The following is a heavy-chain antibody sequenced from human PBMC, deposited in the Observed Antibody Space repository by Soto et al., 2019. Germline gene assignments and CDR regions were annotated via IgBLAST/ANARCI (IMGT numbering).Heavy chain of an antibody. CDR2: IYYSGST. Sequence: ASETLSLTCTVSGGSISSYYWSWIRQPPGKGLEWIGYIYYSGSTNYNPSLKSRVTISVDTSKNQFALKLSSVTAADTAVYYCAGLIAAAGPFDYWGQGTLITVSS. J-gene: IGHJ4*02. CDR1: GGSISSYY. V-gene: IGHV4-59*01. D-gene: IGHD6-13*01. CDR3: AGLIAAAGPFDY.